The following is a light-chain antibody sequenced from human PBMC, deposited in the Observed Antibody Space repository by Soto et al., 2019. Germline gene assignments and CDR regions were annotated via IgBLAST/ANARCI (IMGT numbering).Light chain of an antibody. V-gene: IGKV1-9*01. CDR1: QGISSY. J-gene: IGKJ3*01. CDR2: AAS. Sequence: IQLTQSPSSLSASVGDRVTITCRASQGISSYLAWYQQKPGKAPKLLIYAASTLQSGVPSRFSGSGSGTDFTLTISSLQPEDFANYYCQQLNSYPRVTFGPGTKVDIK. CDR3: QQLNSYPRVT.